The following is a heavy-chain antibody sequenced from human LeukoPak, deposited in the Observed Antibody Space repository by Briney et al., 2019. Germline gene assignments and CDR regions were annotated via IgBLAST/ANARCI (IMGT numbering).Heavy chain of an antibody. CDR1: GGSFSGYY. D-gene: IGHD1/OR15-1a*01. V-gene: IGHV4-34*01. J-gene: IGHJ4*02. CDR3: ARFGWNMGY. CDR2: INHSGST. Sequence: NPSETLSLTCAVYGGSFSGYYWSWIRQPPGKGLEWIGEINHSGSTNYNPSLKSRVTISVDTSKNRFSLKLSSVTAADTAVYYCARFGWNMGYWGQGTLVTVSS.